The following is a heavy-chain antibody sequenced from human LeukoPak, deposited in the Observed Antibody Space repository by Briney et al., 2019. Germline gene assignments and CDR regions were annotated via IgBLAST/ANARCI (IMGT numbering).Heavy chain of an antibody. Sequence: ASVKVSCKASGYTFTNYGIIWVRQAPGQGLEYMGWVSAYNGNTRYARRLQGRVTMSTDTATSTAYMELRSLRYDDTAVYYCARVELRWSGELLFGKKNWFDPWGQGTLVTVSS. CDR1: GYTFTNYG. CDR3: ARVELRWSGELLFGKKNWFDP. V-gene: IGHV1-18*01. D-gene: IGHD3-10*01. J-gene: IGHJ5*02. CDR2: VSAYNGNT.